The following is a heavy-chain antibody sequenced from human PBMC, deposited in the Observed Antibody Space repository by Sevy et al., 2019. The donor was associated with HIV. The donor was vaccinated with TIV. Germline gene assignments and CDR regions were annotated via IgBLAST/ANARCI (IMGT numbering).Heavy chain of an antibody. CDR1: GFTVNTNY. CDR3: PRYSGGSNGTAFDY. J-gene: IGHJ4*02. V-gene: IGHV3-53*01. D-gene: IGHD2-15*01. Sequence: GGSLRVSCTASGFTVNTNYMSWVRQAPEKGLEWVSVIYSGGSTYYADSVKGRFTISRDNSKNTVYLQMNSLRAGDTAVYYCPRYSGGSNGTAFDYWGQGTLVTVSS. CDR2: IYSGGST.